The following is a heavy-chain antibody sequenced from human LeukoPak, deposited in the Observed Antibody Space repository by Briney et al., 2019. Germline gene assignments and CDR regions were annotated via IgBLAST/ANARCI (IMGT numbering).Heavy chain of an antibody. V-gene: IGHV4-39*01. CDR1: GGSITSSNYY. CDR2: IYYSGST. J-gene: IGHJ4*02. Sequence: SETLSLTCTVSGGSITSSNYYWGWIRQPPGKGLEWIGSIYYSGSTYYNPSLKSRVTISVDTSKNQFSLKLSSVTAADTAVYYCAAVPYYYDSSGYPAPFLFDYWGQGTLVTVSS. CDR3: AAVPYYYDSSGYPAPFLFDY. D-gene: IGHD3-22*01.